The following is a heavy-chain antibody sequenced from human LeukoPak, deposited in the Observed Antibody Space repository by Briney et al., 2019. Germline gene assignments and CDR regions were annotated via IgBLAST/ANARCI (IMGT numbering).Heavy chain of an antibody. Sequence: NPGVPLTLSCTASGFTFTNSWMSWPRHARGKALDWVGRMKGKTYGGPTDYAAPLKGRITISIDDSKNTVSLQLHSLKTEDTALYYCATDGAYYDSTGFDAFDLWGQGTMVSVFS. D-gene: IGHD3-22*01. CDR2: MKGKTYGGPT. CDR3: ATDGAYYDSTGFDAFDL. V-gene: IGHV3-15*01. CDR1: GFTFTNSW. J-gene: IGHJ3*01.